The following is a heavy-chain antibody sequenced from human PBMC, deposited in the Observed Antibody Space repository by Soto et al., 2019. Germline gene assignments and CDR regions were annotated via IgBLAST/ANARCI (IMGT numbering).Heavy chain of an antibody. V-gene: IGHV1-3*04. Sequence: QVQLVQPGAEVKKPGASVKVSCKASGHSFTSYAMHWVRQSPGQGLEWMGRINTANNDTKYSQKFQGRVTITSDTSANTAYMELSSLRSEDTAVYYCARAPIYSANWFDPWGQGTLVTVSS. CDR1: GHSFTSYA. J-gene: IGHJ5*02. CDR2: INTANNDT. D-gene: IGHD5-12*01. CDR3: ARAPIYSANWFDP.